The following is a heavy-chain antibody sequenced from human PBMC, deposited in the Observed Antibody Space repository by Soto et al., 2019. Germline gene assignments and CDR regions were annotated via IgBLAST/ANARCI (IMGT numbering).Heavy chain of an antibody. Sequence: SETLSLTCTVSGGSISSYYWSWIRQPAGKGLEWIGRIYTSGSTNYNPSLKSRVTMSVDTSKNQFSLKLSSVTAADTAVYYCARGVIAYCGGDCYSDCFDPWGQGTLVTVSS. CDR1: GGSISSYY. CDR2: IYTSGST. D-gene: IGHD2-21*02. V-gene: IGHV4-4*07. CDR3: ARGVIAYCGGDCYSDCFDP. J-gene: IGHJ5*02.